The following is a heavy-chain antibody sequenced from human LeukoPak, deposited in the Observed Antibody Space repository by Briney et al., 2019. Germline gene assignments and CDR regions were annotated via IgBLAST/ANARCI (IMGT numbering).Heavy chain of an antibody. CDR2: ISSSGSTI. CDR3: ARDRSRGITVVDYMDV. J-gene: IGHJ6*03. V-gene: IGHV3-48*03. CDR1: GFTFSSYE. Sequence: GGSLRLSCAASGFTFSSYEMNWVRQAPGKGLEWVSYISSSGSTIYYADSVKGRFTISRDNSKNTLYLQMNSLRAEDTAVYYCARDRSRGITVVDYMDVWGKGTTVTVSS. D-gene: IGHD3-10*01.